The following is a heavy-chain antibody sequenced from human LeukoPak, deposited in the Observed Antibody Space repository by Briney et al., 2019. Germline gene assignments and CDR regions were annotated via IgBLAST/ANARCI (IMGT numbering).Heavy chain of an antibody. CDR2: ISSNGGST. V-gene: IGHV3-64*01. J-gene: IGHJ4*02. D-gene: IGHD3-22*01. CDR3: ARAHYYDSSRTWHPPDY. Sequence: GGSLRLSCAASAFSLSAYNMNWVRQAPGKGLEYVSAISSNGGSTYYTNSVKGRFTISRDNSKNTLYLQMGSLRAEDMAVYYCARAHYYDSSRTWHPPDYWGQGTLVTVSS. CDR1: AFSLSAYN.